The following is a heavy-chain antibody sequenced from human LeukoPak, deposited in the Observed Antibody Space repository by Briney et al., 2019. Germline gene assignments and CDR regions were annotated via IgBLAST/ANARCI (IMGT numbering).Heavy chain of an antibody. CDR3: ARDLISGELHDYYYGMDV. CDR1: GFTVSSNY. D-gene: IGHD1-26*01. J-gene: IGHJ6*02. Sequence: GGSLRLSCAASGFTVSSNYMSWVRQAPGKGLEWVSVIYSGGSTYYADSVKGRFTISRDNSKNTLYLQMNSLRAEDTAVYYCARDLISGELHDYYYGMDVWGQGTTVTVSS. V-gene: IGHV3-66*01. CDR2: IYSGGST.